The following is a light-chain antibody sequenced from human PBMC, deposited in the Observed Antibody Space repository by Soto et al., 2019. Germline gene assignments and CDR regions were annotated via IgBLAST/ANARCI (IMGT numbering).Light chain of an antibody. CDR1: ESLVHSDGVTY. Sequence: DIVLTQTPVTSSVTPGQPASFSSASSESLVHSDGVTYLSWLHQRPGQPPRLLIYQISKRFSGVPDRFTGSGAGTNFTLNISRVEVEDVGTFFCMQSSQLRTFGQGTKVDIK. J-gene: IGKJ1*01. CDR2: QIS. V-gene: IGKV2-24*01. CDR3: MQSSQLRT.